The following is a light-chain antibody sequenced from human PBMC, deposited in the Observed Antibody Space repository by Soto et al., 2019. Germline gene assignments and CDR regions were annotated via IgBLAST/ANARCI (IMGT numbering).Light chain of an antibody. V-gene: IGLV2-14*02. J-gene: IGLJ1*01. Sequence: QSALTQPASVSGSPGQSITISCTGTVGLVSWYQQHPGKVPKLIIYDDTKRPSGVSSRFSGSKSGNTASLTISGLQTEDEADYYCSSYTSSTFYVFGTGTKSPS. CDR1: VGL. CDR2: DDT. CDR3: SSYTSSTFYV.